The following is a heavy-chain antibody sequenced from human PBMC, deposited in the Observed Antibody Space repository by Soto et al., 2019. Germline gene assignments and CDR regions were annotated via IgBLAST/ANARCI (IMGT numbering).Heavy chain of an antibody. D-gene: IGHD3-9*01. CDR3: ARDGGYDVLTGHDILLYYLDN. V-gene: IGHV1-46*01. Sequence: ASVKVSCKASGYTFTTYSMHWVRQTPGHGLEWMGVINPSGGRTSYAQKFQGRVTMTRDTSTSTVHMELSNMRSEDTAVYFCARDGGYDVLTGHDILLYYLDNWGLGTLVT. CDR2: INPSGGRT. CDR1: GYTFTTYS. J-gene: IGHJ4*02.